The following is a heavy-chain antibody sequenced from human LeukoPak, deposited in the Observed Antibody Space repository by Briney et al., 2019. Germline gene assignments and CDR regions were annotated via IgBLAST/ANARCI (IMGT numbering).Heavy chain of an antibody. CDR3: AKSRYSSGWYRGPFDN. J-gene: IGHJ4*02. Sequence: GGSLRLSCAASGFTFSSYEMNWVRQAPGKGLEWVSYISSSGSTIYYADSVKGRFTISRDNAKNSLCLQMNSLRAEDTAVYYCAKSRYSSGWYRGPFDNWGQGTLVTVSS. D-gene: IGHD6-19*01. CDR2: ISSSGSTI. V-gene: IGHV3-48*03. CDR1: GFTFSSYE.